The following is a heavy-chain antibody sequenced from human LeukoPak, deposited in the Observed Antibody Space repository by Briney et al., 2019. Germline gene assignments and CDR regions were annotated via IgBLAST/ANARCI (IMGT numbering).Heavy chain of an antibody. D-gene: IGHD5-18*01. CDR1: GYAFTNYY. V-gene: IGHV1-46*01. J-gene: IGHJ4*02. CDR3: ATYPGPAIQGSFDY. CDR2: IDPSSGDT. Sequence: GASVKVSCKASGYAFTNYYMSWVRQAPGQGPEWMGAIDPSSGDTQFAPKFEGRVTVTADTSTSTAYMEMSSLRSDDTAMYYCATYPGPAIQGSFDYWGQGTLVTVSS.